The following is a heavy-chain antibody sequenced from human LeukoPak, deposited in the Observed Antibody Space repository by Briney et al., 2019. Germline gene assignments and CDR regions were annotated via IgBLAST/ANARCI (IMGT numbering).Heavy chain of an antibody. D-gene: IGHD2-15*01. V-gene: IGHV3-21*06. CDR3: ARDVSRISDY. CDR1: GFTFSTYS. Sequence: GGSLRLSCAASGFTFSTYSMNWIRQAPGSRLEWVSSISSDSIYIYYADSVKGRFTISRDNAKNSLYLQMNSLRAEDTAVYYYARDVSRISDYWGQGTLVTVSS. J-gene: IGHJ4*02. CDR2: ISSDSIYI.